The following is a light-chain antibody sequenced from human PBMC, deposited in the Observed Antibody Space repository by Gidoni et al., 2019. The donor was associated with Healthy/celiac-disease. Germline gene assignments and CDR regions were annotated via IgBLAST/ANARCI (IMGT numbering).Light chain of an antibody. V-gene: IGKV3-20*01. Sequence: EIVLTQSPGTLSLFPGERATLSCRASQSVRSSYLAWDQQKPGQAPRLLIYCASSRATGIPDRFSGSGSGTDFTLTISRLEPEDFAVYYCQQYGSSPWTFGQGTKVEIK. CDR3: QQYGSSPWT. CDR2: CAS. CDR1: QSVRSSY. J-gene: IGKJ1*01.